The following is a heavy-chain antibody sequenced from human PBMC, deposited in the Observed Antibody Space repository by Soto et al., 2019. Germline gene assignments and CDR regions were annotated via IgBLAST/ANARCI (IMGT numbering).Heavy chain of an antibody. CDR3: VRVKTTDYYYGMDV. D-gene: IGHD4-4*01. CDR2: IKYDGSEK. J-gene: IGHJ6*02. Sequence: GGSLRLSCAASGFTFSSYWMSWVRQAPGKGLEWVANIKYDGSEKYYVDSVRGRFTFSRDNAKNSLYLQMNSLRAEDTAVYYCVRVKTTDYYYGMDVWGQGTTVTVSS. V-gene: IGHV3-7*05. CDR1: GFTFSSYW.